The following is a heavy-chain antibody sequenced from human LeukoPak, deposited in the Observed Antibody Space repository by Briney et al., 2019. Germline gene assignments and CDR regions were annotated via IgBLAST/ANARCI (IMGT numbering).Heavy chain of an antibody. V-gene: IGHV3-48*01. CDR1: GFTFSSFA. D-gene: IGHD3-3*01. J-gene: IGHJ4*02. CDR2: ISSRSGTI. Sequence: GGSLRLSCEASGFTFSSFAMHWVRQAPGKGLEWVSYISSRSGTIYYADSVRGRFTISRDNARNSLYLQMNSLRVEDTAVYYCAKDLSKGLLYRRGMYYFDYWGQGTLVTVSS. CDR3: AKDLSKGLLYRRGMYYFDY.